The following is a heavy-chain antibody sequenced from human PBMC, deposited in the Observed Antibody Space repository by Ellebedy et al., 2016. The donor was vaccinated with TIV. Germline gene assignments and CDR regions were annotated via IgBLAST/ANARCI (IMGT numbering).Heavy chain of an antibody. Sequence: SVKVSCXASGYTFTGYYMHWVRQAPGQGLEWMGGIIPIFGTANYAQKFQGRVTITADKSTSTAYMELSSLRSEDTAVYYCARDRGEEGMDVWGQGTTVTVSS. J-gene: IGHJ6*02. D-gene: IGHD2-21*01. CDR1: GYTFTGYY. CDR3: ARDRGEEGMDV. V-gene: IGHV1-69*06. CDR2: IIPIFGTA.